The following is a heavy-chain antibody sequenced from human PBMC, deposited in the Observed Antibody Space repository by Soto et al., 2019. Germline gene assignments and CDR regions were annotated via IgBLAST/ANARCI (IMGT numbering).Heavy chain of an antibody. CDR2: IYYSGST. V-gene: IGHV4-59*01. D-gene: IGHD4-17*01. CDR1: GASIRSYY. Sequence: SETLSLTCTVSGASIRSYYWSWIRQPPGKGLEWIGYIYYSGSTNYNPSLKSRVTISVDTSMNQFSLKLSSVTAADTAVYYCARGSPYGDQDDYWGQGTLVTVSS. CDR3: ARGSPYGDQDDY. J-gene: IGHJ4*02.